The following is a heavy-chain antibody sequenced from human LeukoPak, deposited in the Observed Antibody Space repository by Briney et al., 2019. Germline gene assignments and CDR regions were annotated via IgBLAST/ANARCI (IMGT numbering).Heavy chain of an antibody. CDR2: IYYSGST. J-gene: IGHJ4*02. V-gene: IGHV4-59*01. CDR3: AGERARYGDFEY. Sequence: SETLSLTCTVSGGLISSYYWSWIRQPPGKGLEWIGYIYYSGSTNYNPSLKSRVTISVDTSKNQFSLELRAENTADTAVYYCAGERARYGDFEYWGQGILVTVSS. CDR1: GGLISSYY. D-gene: IGHD4-17*01.